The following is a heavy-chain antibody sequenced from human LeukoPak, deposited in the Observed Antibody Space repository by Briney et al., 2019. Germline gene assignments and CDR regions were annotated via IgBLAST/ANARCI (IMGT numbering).Heavy chain of an antibody. V-gene: IGHV3-21*01. D-gene: IGHD6-6*01. J-gene: IGHJ1*01. CDR2: ISSSSTYI. Sequence: GGSLRLSCAASGFTFSAYSMNWVRQAPGKGLEWVSSISSSSTYIYYADSVKGRFTISRDNAKNSLYLQMNSLRAEDTAVYYCARDLTTSSPAYFHHWGQGTLVTVSS. CDR1: GFTFSAYS. CDR3: ARDLTTSSPAYFHH.